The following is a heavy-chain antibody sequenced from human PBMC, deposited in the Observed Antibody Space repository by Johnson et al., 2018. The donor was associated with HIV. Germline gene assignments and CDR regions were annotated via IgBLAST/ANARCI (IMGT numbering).Heavy chain of an antibody. V-gene: IGHV3-30*02. CDR3: AKGGSGTTRIRAQKGAFDI. J-gene: IGHJ3*02. CDR2: IRYDGSNK. CDR1: GFTFSSFG. D-gene: IGHD3-16*01. Sequence: QVQLVESGGGVVQPGGSLRLSCAASGFTFSSFGMHWVRQAPGKGLEWVAFIRYDGSNKYFAASVKGRFTISRDNSKNTLYLQMNSLSAEDTAVDYCAKGGSGTTRIRAQKGAFDIWGQGTMVTVSS.